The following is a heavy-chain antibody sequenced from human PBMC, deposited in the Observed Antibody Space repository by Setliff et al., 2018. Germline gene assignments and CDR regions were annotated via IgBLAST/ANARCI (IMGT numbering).Heavy chain of an antibody. V-gene: IGHV1-46*01. D-gene: IGHD3-3*01. J-gene: IGHJ4*02. CDR1: GYTFTTYY. CDR2: INPSDGST. Sequence: ASVKVSCKASGYTFTTYYMHWVRQAPGQGLEWMGVINPSDGSTTYAQKFQGRVKMTRDTSTNTVYMQLSSLRSEDTAVYYCARESTAKNFWGEYSGYWGQGTLVTVS. CDR3: ARESTAKNFWGEYSGY.